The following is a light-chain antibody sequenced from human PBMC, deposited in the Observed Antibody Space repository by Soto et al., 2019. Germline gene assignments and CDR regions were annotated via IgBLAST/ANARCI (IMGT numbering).Light chain of an antibody. CDR3: QQSYSTPLT. Sequence: DIQMTQSPSSLSASVGARVTITCRASQSIRTYLNWYQQQPGIAPKLLIYTASTLQSGVPSRFSGSGSGTDFTLTISSLQPEDFATYYCQQSYSTPLTVGQGTKVDIK. CDR1: QSIRTY. CDR2: TAS. J-gene: IGKJ1*01. V-gene: IGKV1-39*01.